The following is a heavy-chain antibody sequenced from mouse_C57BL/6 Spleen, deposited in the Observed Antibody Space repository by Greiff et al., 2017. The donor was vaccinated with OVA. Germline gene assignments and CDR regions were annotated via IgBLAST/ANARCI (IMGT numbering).Heavy chain of an antibody. CDR1: GFNIKDYY. J-gene: IGHJ4*01. Sequence: EVQLQQSGAGFVRPGASVKFSCTASGFNIKDYYMSWVKQSPEQGLEWIGRIDPEDGDTEYAPKLKGQATMTADTSSNKAYLQLSSLTSEDTAIYYCTTYVNYYAMDDWGQGTSVTVSS. CDR3: TTYVNYYAMDD. CDR2: IDPEDGDT. V-gene: IGHV14-1*01.